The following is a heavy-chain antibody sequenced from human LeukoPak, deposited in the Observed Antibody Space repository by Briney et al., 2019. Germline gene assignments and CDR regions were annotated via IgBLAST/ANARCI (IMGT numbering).Heavy chain of an antibody. CDR2: INPSGGST. CDR3: ARVGVITMVRGVTTLIDY. V-gene: IGHV1-46*01. D-gene: IGHD3-10*01. Sequence: GASVKVSCKASGYTFTSYYMHWVRQAPGQGLEWMGIINPSGGSTSYAQKFQGRVTMTRDTSTSTVYMEMSRLRSEDTAVYYCARVGVITMVRGVTTLIDYWGQGTLVTVSS. CDR1: GYTFTSYY. J-gene: IGHJ4*02.